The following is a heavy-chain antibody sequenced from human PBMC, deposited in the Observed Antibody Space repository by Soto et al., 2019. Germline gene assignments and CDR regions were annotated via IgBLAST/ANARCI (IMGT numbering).Heavy chain of an antibody. J-gene: IGHJ4*02. Sequence: SETLSLTCTVSGGSISSGDYYWRWIRQPPGKGLEWIGYIYYSGSTYYNPSLKSRVTISVDTSKNQFSLKLSSVTAADTAVYYCARAGRSFKYYYGSGSYYFDYWGQGTLVTVSS. CDR1: GGSISSGDYY. CDR2: IYYSGST. CDR3: ARAGRSFKYYYGSGSYYFDY. D-gene: IGHD3-10*01. V-gene: IGHV4-30-4*01.